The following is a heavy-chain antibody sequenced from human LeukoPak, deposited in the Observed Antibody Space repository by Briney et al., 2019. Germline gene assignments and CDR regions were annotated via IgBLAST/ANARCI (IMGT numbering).Heavy chain of an antibody. Sequence: GGSLRLSCAASGFTFSSSGMHWVRQAPSKGLEWVAVISYDGSNKYYADSVKGRFTFSRDNSKNTLFLQMNSLRAEDTAVYYCARVRIAVAVGLFDYWGQGTLVTVSS. CDR2: ISYDGSNK. D-gene: IGHD6-19*01. CDR1: GFTFSSSG. V-gene: IGHV3-30*03. CDR3: ARVRIAVAVGLFDY. J-gene: IGHJ4*02.